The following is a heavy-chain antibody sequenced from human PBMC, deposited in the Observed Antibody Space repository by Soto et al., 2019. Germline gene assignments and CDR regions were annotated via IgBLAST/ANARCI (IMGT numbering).Heavy chain of an antibody. V-gene: IGHV1-8*01. CDR2: MNPNSGNT. J-gene: IGHJ6*02. D-gene: IGHD3-3*01. CDR3: ARLIRFLEKYGMDV. Sequence: ASVKVSCKASGYTFTSYDINWVRKATGQGLEWMGWMNPNSGNTGYAQKFQGRVTMTRNTSISTAYMELSSLRSEDTAVYYCARLIRFLEKYGMDVCGQVTTVTVSS. CDR1: GYTFTSYD.